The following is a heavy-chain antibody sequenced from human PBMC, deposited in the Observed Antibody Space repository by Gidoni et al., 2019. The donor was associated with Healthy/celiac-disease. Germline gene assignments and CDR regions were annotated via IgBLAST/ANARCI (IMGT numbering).Heavy chain of an antibody. CDR1: GGSFSGYY. CDR3: ASSSSGLFDY. V-gene: IGHV4-34*01. D-gene: IGHD6-19*01. J-gene: IGHJ4*02. CDR2: INHSGST. Sequence: CAVYGGSFSGYYWRWIRQPPGKGLEWIGEINHSGSTNYNPYLKSRGTISVDTSKNQFSLKLSSVTAAETAVYYCASSSSGLFDYWGQGTLVTVSS.